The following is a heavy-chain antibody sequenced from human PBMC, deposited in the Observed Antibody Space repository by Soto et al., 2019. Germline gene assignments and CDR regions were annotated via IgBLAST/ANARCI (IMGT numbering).Heavy chain of an antibody. CDR3: ATFTGYCSSTSCYGVLYYYGMDV. D-gene: IGHD2-2*01. V-gene: IGHV1-24*01. Sequence: GASVKVSCKVSGYTLTELSMHWVRQAPGKGLEWMGGFDPEDGETIYAQKFQGRVTMTEDTSTDTAYMELSSLRSEDTAVYYCATFTGYCSSTSCYGVLYYYGMDVWGQGTTVTVS. CDR2: FDPEDGET. J-gene: IGHJ6*02. CDR1: GYTLTELS.